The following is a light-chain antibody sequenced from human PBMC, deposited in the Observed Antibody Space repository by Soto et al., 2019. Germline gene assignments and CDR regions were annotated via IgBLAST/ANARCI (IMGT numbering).Light chain of an antibody. CDR1: SSNIGSNC. J-gene: IGLJ1*01. Sequence: QSVLTQPPSASGTPGQRVTISCSGSSSNIGSNCVYWFQQLPGTAPKLLIYRNNQRPSGVPDRFSGSKSGTSPSLAISGLRSEDEADYYSPTWDDSLSGLYVFGTGTKVTVL. V-gene: IGLV1-47*01. CDR2: RNN. CDR3: PTWDDSLSGLYV.